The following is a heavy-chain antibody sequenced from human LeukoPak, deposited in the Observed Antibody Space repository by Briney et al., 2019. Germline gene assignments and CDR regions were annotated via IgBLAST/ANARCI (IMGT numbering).Heavy chain of an antibody. CDR1: GSSISSGSYY. V-gene: IGHV4-61*02. D-gene: IGHD3-22*01. J-gene: IGHJ4*02. CDR3: ARDLRDDGSGYAWYFDY. Sequence: SQTLSLTCTVSGSSISSGSYYWSWIRQPAGKGLEWIGRIYTSGSTNYNPSLKSRVTISVDTSKNQFSLKLSSVTAADTAVYYCARDLRDDGSGYAWYFDYWGQGTLVTVSS. CDR2: IYTSGST.